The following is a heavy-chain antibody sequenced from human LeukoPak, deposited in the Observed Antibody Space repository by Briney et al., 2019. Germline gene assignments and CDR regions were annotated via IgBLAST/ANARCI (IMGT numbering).Heavy chain of an antibody. D-gene: IGHD1-26*01. CDR3: ARERRGGSYFTEKRLDH. Sequence: GASVKVSCKASGYTFTGYYMHWVRQAPGQGLEWMGWINPNSGGTNYAQKFQGWVTMTRDTSISTAYMELSRLRSEDTAVYYCARERRGGSYFTEKRLDHWGQGTLVAVSS. V-gene: IGHV1-2*04. J-gene: IGHJ4*02. CDR2: INPNSGGT. CDR1: GYTFTGYY.